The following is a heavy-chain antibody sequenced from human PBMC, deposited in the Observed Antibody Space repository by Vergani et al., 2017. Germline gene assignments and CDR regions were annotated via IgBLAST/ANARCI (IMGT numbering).Heavy chain of an antibody. D-gene: IGHD6-13*01. CDR2: INPNSGGT. CDR1: GYTFAGYN. Sequence: QVQLVQSGAEVKKPGASVKVSCKASGYTFAGYNIHWVRQAPGQGLKLMGWINPNSGGTNYAQKFQGRVTMTRDTSINTAYMELSRLRSDDTAVYYCARGWSGYSTSWFFEYWSQGTLVTVSS. V-gene: IGHV1-2*02. J-gene: IGHJ4*02. CDR3: ARGWSGYSTSWFFEY.